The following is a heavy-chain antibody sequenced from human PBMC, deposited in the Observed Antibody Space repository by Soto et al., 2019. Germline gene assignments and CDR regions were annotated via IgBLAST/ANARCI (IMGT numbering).Heavy chain of an antibody. CDR3: ARVSDYVGSGCPSANYFDY. CDR1: GGTFSSYA. J-gene: IGHJ4*02. V-gene: IGHV1-69*12. CDR2: IIPIFGTA. D-gene: IGHD3-10*01. Sequence: QVQLVQSGAEVKKPGSSVKVSCKASGGTFSSYAISWVRQAPGQGLEWMGGIIPIFGTANYAQKFQGRVTITADESTSTDYMELSRLRSEDTAVYYCARVSDYVGSGCPSANYFDYWVQGTLVTVSS.